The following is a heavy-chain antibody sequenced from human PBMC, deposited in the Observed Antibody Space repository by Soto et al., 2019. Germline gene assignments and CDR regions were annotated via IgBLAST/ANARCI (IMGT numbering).Heavy chain of an antibody. J-gene: IGHJ4*02. CDR2: ITRDGYNK. CDR1: GFILKIYT. V-gene: IGHV3-30*04. D-gene: IGHD6-6*01. Sequence: QVQLVESGGGVVQPGRSLRLSCAGSGFILKIYTLNWVRQAPSKGLEWVASITRDGYNKYYADSVKGRFTISRDNSRDTLSLQMTALRTEDSSIYYCTKSSGGSSSVGMDYWGQGTRVTVSS. CDR3: TKSSGGSSSVGMDY.